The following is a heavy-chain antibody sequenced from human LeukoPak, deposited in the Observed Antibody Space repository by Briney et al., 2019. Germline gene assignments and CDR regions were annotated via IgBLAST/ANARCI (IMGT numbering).Heavy chain of an antibody. J-gene: IGHJ4*02. Sequence: SETLSLTCTVSGGSFSDYYWSWIRQSPGKGLEWIGYIYYSGSANYNPSLKSRVTISVDMSKNEFSLKLNSVTAADTAVYYCARGAAGSDYWGQRTLVTVSS. V-gene: IGHV4-59*01. D-gene: IGHD6-13*01. CDR1: GGSFSDYY. CDR3: ARGAAGSDY. CDR2: IYYSGSA.